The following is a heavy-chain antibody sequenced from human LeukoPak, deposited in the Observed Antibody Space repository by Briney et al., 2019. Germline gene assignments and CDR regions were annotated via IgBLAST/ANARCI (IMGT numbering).Heavy chain of an antibody. Sequence: ASETLSLTCTVSGGSISSYYWSWIRQPPGKGLEWIGSIYYSGRTYYNPSLKSRVTISVDTSKNQFSLKLSSVTAADTAVYYCARHGTDRWLQLKDWFDPWGQGTLVTVSS. CDR1: GGSISSYY. V-gene: IGHV4-59*05. J-gene: IGHJ5*02. CDR3: ARHGTDRWLQLKDWFDP. CDR2: IYYSGRT. D-gene: IGHD5-24*01.